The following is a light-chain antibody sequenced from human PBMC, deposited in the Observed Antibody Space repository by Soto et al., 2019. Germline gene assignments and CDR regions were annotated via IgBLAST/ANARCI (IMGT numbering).Light chain of an antibody. CDR2: GAS. V-gene: IGKV1-39*01. CDR1: QAISTF. CDR3: QQTFITPPHT. J-gene: IGKJ4*01. Sequence: IPMTQSPSSLSASVGDRVTITCRASQAISTFLNWYQHKPGQAPKLLIYGASTLQGGVPSRFSGSGSQTDFTLTISSLQPEDFATYYCQQTFITPPHTFGGGTRVEIK.